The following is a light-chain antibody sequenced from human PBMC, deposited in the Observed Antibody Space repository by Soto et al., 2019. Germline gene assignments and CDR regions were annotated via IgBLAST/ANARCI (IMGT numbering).Light chain of an antibody. Sequence: EIVLTQSPGTLSLSPGERATLSCRASQSVSSSYLAWYQQKPGQAPRLLIYGASSRATGIPDRFSGSGSGTDFTVTISRLEPEDFAVYYCQQYGSSPVTWTFGQGTKVEIK. CDR1: QSVSSSY. V-gene: IGKV3-20*01. CDR3: QQYGSSPVTWT. J-gene: IGKJ1*01. CDR2: GAS.